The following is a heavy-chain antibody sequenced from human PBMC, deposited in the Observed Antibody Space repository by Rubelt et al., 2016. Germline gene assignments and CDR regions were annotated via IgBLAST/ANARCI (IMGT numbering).Heavy chain of an antibody. CDR1: GGSISSYY. D-gene: IGHD4-17*01. CDR2: IYPSGST. CDR3: ARGDPDRGSRTVTLDY. V-gene: IGHV4-4*07. Sequence: ESGPGLVKPSETLSLTCTVSGGSISSYYWSWIRQPAGKGLEWIGRIYPSGSTNYNPSLKSRVTMSVDTSKNQFSLKLSSLTAADTAVYYCARGDPDRGSRTVTLDYWGQGTLVTVSS. J-gene: IGHJ4*02.